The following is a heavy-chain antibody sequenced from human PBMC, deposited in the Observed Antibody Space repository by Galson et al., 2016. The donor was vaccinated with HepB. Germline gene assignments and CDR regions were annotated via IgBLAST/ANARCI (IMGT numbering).Heavy chain of an antibody. D-gene: IGHD3-16*01. J-gene: IGHJ4*02. CDR2: ISSTSSTI. CDR1: GFVFSTYS. CDR3: GKHGGFDY. V-gene: IGHV3-48*04. Sequence: SLRLSCAASGFVFSTYSMNWVRQAPGKGLEWVSYISSTSSTIYYADSVKGRFIMSRDNSKNTVYLDMNNLRAGDTAIYYCGKHGGFDYWGQGALVTVSS.